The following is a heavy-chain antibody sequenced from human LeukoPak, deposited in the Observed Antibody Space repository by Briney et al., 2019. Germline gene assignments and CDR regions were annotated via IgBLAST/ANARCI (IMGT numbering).Heavy chain of an antibody. CDR3: ARGYSSSWYFNWFDP. CDR2: IYYSGST. D-gene: IGHD6-13*01. J-gene: IGHJ5*02. Sequence: PSETLSLTCTVSGGSISSYYWSWIRQPPGKGLEWIGYIYYSGSTNYNPSLKSRVTISVDTSKNQFSLKLTSVTAADTAVYYCARGYSSSWYFNWFDPWGQGTLVTVSS. CDR1: GGSISSYY. V-gene: IGHV4-59*08.